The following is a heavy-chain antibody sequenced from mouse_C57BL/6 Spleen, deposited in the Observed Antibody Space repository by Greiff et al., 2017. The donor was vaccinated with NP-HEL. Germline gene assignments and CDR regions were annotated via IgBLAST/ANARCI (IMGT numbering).Heavy chain of an antibody. Sequence: VQLQQPGAELVRPGSSVKLSCKASGYTFTSYWMHWVKQRPIQGLEWIGNIDPSDSETHYNQKFKDKATLTVDKSSSTAYMQLSSLSSEDSAVYYCARRLLRGYYAMDYWGQGTSVTVSS. CDR2: IDPSDSET. D-gene: IGHD2-3*01. CDR3: ARRLLRGYYAMDY. CDR1: GYTFTSYW. J-gene: IGHJ4*01. V-gene: IGHV1-52*01.